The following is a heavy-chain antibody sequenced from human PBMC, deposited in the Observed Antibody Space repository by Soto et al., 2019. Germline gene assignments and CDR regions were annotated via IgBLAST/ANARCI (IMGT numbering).Heavy chain of an antibody. D-gene: IGHD4-4*01. V-gene: IGHV4-39*01. Sequence: SETLSLTCTVSGGSISSSSYYWGWIRQPPGKGLEWIGSIYYSGSTYYNPSLKSRVTISVDTSKNQFSLKLSSVTAADTAVYYCARQPDSNLFDYWGQGTLVTVSS. CDR2: IYYSGST. CDR1: GGSISSSSYY. J-gene: IGHJ4*02. CDR3: ARQPDSNLFDY.